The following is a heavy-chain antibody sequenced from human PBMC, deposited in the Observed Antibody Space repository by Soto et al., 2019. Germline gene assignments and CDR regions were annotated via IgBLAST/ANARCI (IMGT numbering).Heavy chain of an antibody. CDR3: AKPSSGWYSGYF. D-gene: IGHD6-19*01. CDR1: GFTFSSYT. J-gene: IGHJ4*02. CDR2: ITGSGGST. Sequence: EVQLLESGGGLVQPGGSLRLSCAASGFTFSSYTMTWVRQAPGKGLEWVSSITGSGGSTYYADSVKGRFTISRDNSKNTLYLQVNSLRAEDTAVYYCAKPSSGWYSGYFWGQGTLVTVSS. V-gene: IGHV3-23*01.